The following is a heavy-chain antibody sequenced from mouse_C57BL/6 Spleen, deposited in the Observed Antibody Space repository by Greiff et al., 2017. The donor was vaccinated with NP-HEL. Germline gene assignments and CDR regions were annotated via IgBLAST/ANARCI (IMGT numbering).Heavy chain of an antibody. CDR3: ARGGIYDGYYGWYFDV. CDR2: INPSNGGT. CDR1: GYTFTSYW. D-gene: IGHD2-3*01. V-gene: IGHV1-53*01. Sequence: VKLQQPGTELVKPGASVKLSCKASGYTFTSYWMHWVKQRPGQGLEWIGNINPSNGGTNYNEKFKSKATLTVDKSSSTAYMQLSSLTSEDSAVYYCARGGIYDGYYGWYFDVWGTGTTVTVSS. J-gene: IGHJ1*03.